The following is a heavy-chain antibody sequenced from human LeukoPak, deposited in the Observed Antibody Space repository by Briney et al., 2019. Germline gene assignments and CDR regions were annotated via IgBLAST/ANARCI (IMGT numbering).Heavy chain of an antibody. CDR2: IKQDGSEK. D-gene: IGHD1-1*01. CDR1: RFTFSNYV. V-gene: IGHV3-7*01. CDR3: ARDNYYFDY. J-gene: IGHJ4*02. Sequence: GGSLRLSCAASRFTFSNYVMHWVRQAPGKGLEWVANIKQDGSEKYYVDSVKGRFTISRDNAKNSLYLQMNSLRAEDTAVYYCARDNYYFDYWGQGTLVTVSS.